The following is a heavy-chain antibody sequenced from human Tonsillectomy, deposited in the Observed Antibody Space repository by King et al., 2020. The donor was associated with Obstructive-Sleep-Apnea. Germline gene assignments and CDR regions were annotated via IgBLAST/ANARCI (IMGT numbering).Heavy chain of an antibody. J-gene: IGHJ3*02. Sequence: QLVQSGGGLVQPGGSLRLSCAASGFTFSSYSMNWVRQAPGKGLEWVSYISSSSSTIYYADSVKGRFTISRDNAKNSLYLQMNSLRAEDTAVYYCAMDGAYYYDSSGLDAFDIWGQGTMVTVSS. CDR3: AMDGAYYYDSSGLDAFDI. V-gene: IGHV3-48*04. D-gene: IGHD3-22*01. CDR2: ISSSSSTI. CDR1: GFTFSSYS.